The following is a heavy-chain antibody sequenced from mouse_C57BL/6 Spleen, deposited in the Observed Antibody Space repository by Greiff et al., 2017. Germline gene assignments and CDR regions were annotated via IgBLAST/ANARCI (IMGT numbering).Heavy chain of an antibody. CDR1: GYTFTDYE. Sequence: QVQLQQSGAELVRPGASVTLSCKASGYTFTDYEMHWVKQTPVHGLEWIGAIDPETGGTAYNQKFKGKAILTADKSSSTAYMELRSLTSEDSAVYYCTRDPYDYDGYFDYWGQGTTLTVSS. CDR3: TRDPYDYDGYFDY. CDR2: IDPETGGT. D-gene: IGHD2-4*01. V-gene: IGHV1-15*01. J-gene: IGHJ2*01.